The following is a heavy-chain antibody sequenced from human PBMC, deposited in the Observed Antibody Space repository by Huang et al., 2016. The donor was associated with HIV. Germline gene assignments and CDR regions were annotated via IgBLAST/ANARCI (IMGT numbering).Heavy chain of an antibody. J-gene: IGHJ5*02. V-gene: IGHV1-3*04. CDR3: ARERGAFWWLGELSGWFDP. Sequence: QVQLVQSGAEVKKPGASVNISCKASGYIFKNYVVNWLRQAPGQRLEWMGWINSANGDTRYSEKFQGRVTISRDAPATSVFMELSSLRSEDTAVYYCARERGAFWWLGELSGWFDPWGQGTLVTVSP. CDR1: GYIFKNYV. D-gene: IGHD3-10*01. CDR2: INSANGDT.